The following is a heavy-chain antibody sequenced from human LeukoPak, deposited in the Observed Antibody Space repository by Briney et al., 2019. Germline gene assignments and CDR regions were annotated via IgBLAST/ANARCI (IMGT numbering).Heavy chain of an antibody. J-gene: IGHJ5*02. V-gene: IGHV1-2*06. CDR1: GYTFTGYY. D-gene: IGHD6-13*01. CDR2: INPNSGGT. CDR3: ARSPGIAAAGTGFSNWFDP. Sequence: GASVKVSCKASGYTFTGYYMHWVRQAPGQGLEWMGRINPNSGGTNYAQKFQGRVTMTRDTSISTAYMELSKLRSDDTAVYYCARSPGIAAAGTGFSNWFDPWGQGTLVTVSS.